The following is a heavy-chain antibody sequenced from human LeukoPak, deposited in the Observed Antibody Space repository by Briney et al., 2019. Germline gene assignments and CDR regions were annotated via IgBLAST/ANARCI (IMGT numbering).Heavy chain of an antibody. CDR3: VKGGFTYYDD. CDR2: INTGDIT. V-gene: IGHV3-23*01. Sequence: GGSLRLSCAASGFTFYYSAMTWVRQAPEKGLEWVSTINTGDITFYADSVKGRFTISRDNSKNALFLQMNSLRAEDTAIYYCVKGGFTYYDDWGQGTLVTVSS. D-gene: IGHD3-22*01. J-gene: IGHJ4*02. CDR1: GFTFYYSA.